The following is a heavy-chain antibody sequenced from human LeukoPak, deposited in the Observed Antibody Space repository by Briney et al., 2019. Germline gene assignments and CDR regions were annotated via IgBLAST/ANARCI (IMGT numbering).Heavy chain of an antibody. CDR3: ARGRSIAAAGREDY. CDR1: GYTFTSYD. J-gene: IGHJ4*02. Sequence: ASVKVSCKASGYTFTSYDINWVRQATGQGLEWMGWMNPNSGNTGYAQKFQGRVTMTRNTSISTACMELSSLRSEDTAVYYCARGRSIAAAGREDYWGQGTLVTVSS. CDR2: MNPNSGNT. V-gene: IGHV1-8*01. D-gene: IGHD6-13*01.